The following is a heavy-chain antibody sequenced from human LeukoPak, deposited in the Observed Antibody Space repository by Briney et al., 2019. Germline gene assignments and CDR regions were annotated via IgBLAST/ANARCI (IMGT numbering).Heavy chain of an antibody. CDR1: GFTFSSYS. J-gene: IGHJ4*02. D-gene: IGHD6-13*01. CDR2: ISSSSSTI. Sequence: GGSLRLSCAASGFTFSSYSMNWVRQAPGKGLEWVSYISSSSSTIYYADSVKGRFTISRDNAKNSLYLQMNSLRAEDTAVYYCARLPGYSSSWLDYWGQGTLVTVSS. V-gene: IGHV3-48*04. CDR3: ARLPGYSSSWLDY.